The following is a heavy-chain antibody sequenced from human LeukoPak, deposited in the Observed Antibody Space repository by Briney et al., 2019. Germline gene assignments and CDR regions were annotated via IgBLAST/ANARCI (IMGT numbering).Heavy chain of an antibody. D-gene: IGHD1-26*01. J-gene: IGHJ4*02. CDR3: ARTIVGANSAFDY. Sequence: SETLSLTCTVSGGSISSSSYYWGWIRQPPGKGLEWIGSIYYSGSTYYNPSLKSRVTISVDTSKNQFSLKLSSVTAADTAVYYCARTIVGANSAFDYWGQGTLVTVSS. CDR2: IYYSGST. CDR1: GGSISSSSYY. V-gene: IGHV4-39*01.